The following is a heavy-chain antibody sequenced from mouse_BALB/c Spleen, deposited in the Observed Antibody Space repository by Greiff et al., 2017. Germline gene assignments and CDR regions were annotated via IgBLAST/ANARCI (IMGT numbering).Heavy chain of an antibody. J-gene: IGHJ2*01. V-gene: IGHV1-69*02. Sequence: QVQLQQPGAELVKPGASVKLSCKASGYTFTSYWLHWVKQRPGQGLEWIGEIDPSDSYTNYTQKFKGKATLTVDKSSSTAYMQLSSLTSEDSAVYYGARYYGSLYYFDYWGQGTTLTGAS. CDR3: ARYYGSLYYFDY. CDR1: GYTFTSYW. CDR2: IDPSDSYT. D-gene: IGHD1-1*01.